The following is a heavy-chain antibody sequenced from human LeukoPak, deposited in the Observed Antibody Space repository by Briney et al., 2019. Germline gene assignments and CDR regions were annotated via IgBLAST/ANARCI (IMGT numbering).Heavy chain of an antibody. Sequence: GGSLRLSCAASGFPSSDHGMHWVRQVPGKGLEWVAVIWYDGSKKFYAASVRGRFTISRDISKNTVYLQMNSLRAEDTALYYCARDDCSTIFCYAAWGQGTLVTVSS. J-gene: IGHJ5*02. V-gene: IGHV3-33*01. CDR3: ARDDCSTIFCYAA. D-gene: IGHD2-2*01. CDR1: GFPSSDHG. CDR2: IWYDGSKK.